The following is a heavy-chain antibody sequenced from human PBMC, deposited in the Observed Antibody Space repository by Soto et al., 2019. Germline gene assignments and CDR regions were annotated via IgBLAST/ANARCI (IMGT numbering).Heavy chain of an antibody. J-gene: IGHJ4*02. V-gene: IGHV5-51*01. CDR2: IYPGDSDV. D-gene: IGHD6-19*01. Sequence: GESLKISCRGSGNYAFTTSGTAWVRQMPGKGLEWMGIIYPGDSDVRYSPSFEGRVTISADTSITTTYLQWSSLKASDTAMYYCAGPRSGSDWSSFDSWGQGALVPVSS. CDR1: GNYAFTTSG. CDR3: AGPRSGSDWSSFDS.